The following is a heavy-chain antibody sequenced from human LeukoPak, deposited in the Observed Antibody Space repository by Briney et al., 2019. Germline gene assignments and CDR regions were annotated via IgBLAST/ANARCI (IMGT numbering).Heavy chain of an antibody. CDR1: GFTFCSFT. CDR3: ARKQLGTHNDY. J-gene: IGHJ4*02. Sequence: GGSLRLSCAPSGFTFCSFTVNGVRRAQGRGGEWVSYISSSSSTIYYADSVKGRFTISRDNAKNSLYLQMNSLRAEDTAVYYCARKQLGTHNDYWGQGTLVTVSS. V-gene: IGHV3-48*04. D-gene: IGHD6-13*01. CDR2: ISSSSSTI.